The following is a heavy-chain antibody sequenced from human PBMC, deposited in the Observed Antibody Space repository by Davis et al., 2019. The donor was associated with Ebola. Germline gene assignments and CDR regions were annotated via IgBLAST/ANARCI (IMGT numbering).Heavy chain of an antibody. V-gene: IGHV3-23*01. J-gene: IGHJ4*02. CDR1: GFTFSSYA. CDR2: ISGSGGST. CDR3: AKVIGGYDSSGYPFY. D-gene: IGHD3-22*01. Sequence: GESLKISCAASGFTFSSYAMSWVRQAPGKGLEWVSAISGSGGSTYYADSVKGRFTISRDNSKNTLYLQMNSLRAEDTAVYYCAKVIGGYDSSGYPFYWGQGTLVTVSS.